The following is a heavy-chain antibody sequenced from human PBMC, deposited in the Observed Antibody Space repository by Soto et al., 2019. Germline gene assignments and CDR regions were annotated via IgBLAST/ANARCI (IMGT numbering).Heavy chain of an antibody. D-gene: IGHD6-19*01. CDR3: AKPRWESSGWSVKLGY. Sequence: PGGSLRLSCAASGFTFSSYGMHWVRQAPGKGLEWVAVISYDGSNKYYADSVKGRFTISRDNSKNTLYLQMNSLRAEDTAVYYCAKPRWESSGWSVKLGYWGQGTLVTVSS. V-gene: IGHV3-30*18. J-gene: IGHJ4*02. CDR1: GFTFSSYG. CDR2: ISYDGSNK.